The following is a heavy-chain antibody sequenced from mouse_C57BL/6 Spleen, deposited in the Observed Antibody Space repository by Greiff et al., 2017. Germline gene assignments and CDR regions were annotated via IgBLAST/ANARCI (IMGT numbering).Heavy chain of an antibody. D-gene: IGHD1-2*01. V-gene: IGHV2-2*01. CDR1: GFALTSYG. CDR2: IWSGGST. Sequence: QVQLQQSGPGLVQPSPSLSITCTVSGFALTSYGVHWVRQSPGKGLEWLGVIWSGGSTDSNAAFISRLSISKDNSKRQVFFKMNSLQADDTAIYYCARNGVTTAGYAMDYWGQGTTVTVSS. J-gene: IGHJ4*01. CDR3: ARNGVTTAGYAMDY.